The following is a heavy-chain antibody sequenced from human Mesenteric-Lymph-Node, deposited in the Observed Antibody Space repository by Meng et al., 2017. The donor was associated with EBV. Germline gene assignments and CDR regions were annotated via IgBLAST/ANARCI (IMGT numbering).Heavy chain of an antibody. CDR2: IYYSGST. J-gene: IGHJ5*02. CDR3: ARGGSLGGSYAP. V-gene: IGHV4-39*07. D-gene: IGHD1-26*01. Sequence: QLQRQEPGPGLVKPSEPLSPTCTVSCGSISTSNYYWGWIPQPPGKGLEWIGSIYYSGSTYYNPSLKSRVTISVDTSKNQFSLKLSSVTAADTAVYYCARGGSLGGSYAPWGQGTLVTVSS. CDR1: CGSISTSNYY.